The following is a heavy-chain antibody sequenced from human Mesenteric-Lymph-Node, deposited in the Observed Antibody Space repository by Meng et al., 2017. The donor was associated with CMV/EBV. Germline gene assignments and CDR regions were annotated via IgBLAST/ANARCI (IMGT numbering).Heavy chain of an antibody. Sequence: GESLKISCAASGFTFRNYDMHWVRQAPGKGLEWVAVISYDGTKKYYADSVKGRFTISRDNSKNTLFLDMNSLRAEDTAVYYCAKIPWLLASYFDYWGQGNLVTVSS. CDR3: AKIPWLLASYFDY. D-gene: IGHD2-21*02. CDR2: ISYDGTKK. CDR1: GFTFRNYD. J-gene: IGHJ4*02. V-gene: IGHV3-30-3*02.